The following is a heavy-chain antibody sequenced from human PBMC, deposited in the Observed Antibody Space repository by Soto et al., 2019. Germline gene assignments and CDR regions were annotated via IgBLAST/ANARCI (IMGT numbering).Heavy chain of an antibody. J-gene: IGHJ5*02. CDR3: AHRPPLATAVVMGENWFDP. D-gene: IGHD2-15*01. Sequence: GGSLRLSCAASGFTFSSYAMNWVRRAPGKGLEWISYISSTSSTIYYADSVKGRFTITKDTSKNQVVLTMTNMDPVDTATYYCAHRPPLATAVVMGENWFDPWGQGTLVTVSS. CDR2: ISSTSSTI. CDR1: GFTFSSYA. V-gene: IGHV3-48*04.